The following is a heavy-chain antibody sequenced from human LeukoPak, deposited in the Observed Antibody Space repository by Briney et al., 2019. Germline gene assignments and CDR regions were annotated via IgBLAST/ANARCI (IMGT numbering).Heavy chain of an antibody. CDR3: ARNYDY. J-gene: IGHJ4*02. Sequence: GGSLRLSCAASGFTFSSYSMNWVRQAPGKGLDWVSSISSESSFIYYADSLKGRFTISRDNAKNSLFLQMNSLRAEDTAVYYCARNYDYWGQGTLVTVSS. V-gene: IGHV3-21*01. D-gene: IGHD1-7*01. CDR1: GFTFSSYS. CDR2: ISSESSFI.